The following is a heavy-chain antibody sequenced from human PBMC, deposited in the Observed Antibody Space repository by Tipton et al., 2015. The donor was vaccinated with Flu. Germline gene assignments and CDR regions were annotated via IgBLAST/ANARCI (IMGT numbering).Heavy chain of an antibody. D-gene: IGHD4-11*01. V-gene: IGHV4-39*07. CDR1: GDSIRSSNYY. Sequence: LRLSCTVSGDSIRSSNYYWGWIRQPPGKGLEWIGNISHSGNTYHNPSLKSRVTISVDTSKNQFSLKLSSVTAADTAVYYCARRDYSNYVSEPKNWFDPWGHGALVTVSS. J-gene: IGHJ5*02. CDR3: ARRDYSNYVSEPKNWFDP. CDR2: ISHSGNT.